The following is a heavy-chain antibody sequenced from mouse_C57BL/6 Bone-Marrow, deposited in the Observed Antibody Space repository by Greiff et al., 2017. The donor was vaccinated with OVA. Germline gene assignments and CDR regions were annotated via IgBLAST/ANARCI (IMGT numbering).Heavy chain of an antibody. CDR1: GYTFTSYG. CDR2: IYPRSGNT. CDR3: AGGGNYGFAY. Sequence: VQLQQSGAELARPGASVKLSCKASGYTFTSYGISWVKHRTGQGLEWIGEIYPRSGNTYYNEKFKGKATLTADKSSSTAYMELRSLTSEDSAVYFCAGGGNYGFAYWGQGTLVTVSA. V-gene: IGHV1-81*01. D-gene: IGHD2-1*01. J-gene: IGHJ3*01.